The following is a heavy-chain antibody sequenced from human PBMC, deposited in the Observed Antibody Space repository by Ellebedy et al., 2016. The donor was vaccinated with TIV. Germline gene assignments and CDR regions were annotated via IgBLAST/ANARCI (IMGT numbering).Heavy chain of an antibody. Sequence: GESLKISXAASGFTFSDYYMSWIRRAPGKGLEWVSYISSSGNTIYYADSVKGRFTISRDNAKNSLYLQINSLRAEDTAVYYCARAPPRRGSYVWDYWGQGTLVTVSS. CDR2: ISSSGNTI. V-gene: IGHV3-11*01. CDR1: GFTFSDYY. CDR3: ARAPPRRGSYVWDY. D-gene: IGHD1-26*01. J-gene: IGHJ4*02.